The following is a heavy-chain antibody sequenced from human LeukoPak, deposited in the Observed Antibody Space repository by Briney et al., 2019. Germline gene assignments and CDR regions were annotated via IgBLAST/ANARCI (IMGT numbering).Heavy chain of an antibody. CDR1: GFTFSRSW. CDR2: VSPDGSTK. D-gene: IGHD6-13*01. Sequence: GGSLRLSCAATGFTFSRSWMSWVRQPPGKGLEWVANVSPDGSTKYHMDSVKGRFTISRDNAKDSLYLEMSRLRDDDTAMYYCATGASGSWDFGGQGTLVTVSS. V-gene: IGHV3-7*03. CDR3: ATGASGSWDF. J-gene: IGHJ4*02.